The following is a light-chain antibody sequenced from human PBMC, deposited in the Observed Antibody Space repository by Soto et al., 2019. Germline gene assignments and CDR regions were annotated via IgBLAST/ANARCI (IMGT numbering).Light chain of an antibody. J-gene: IGLJ2*01. CDR3: AAWDSSLGGPA. V-gene: IGLV1-47*01. CDR1: SSNIGSKY. CDR2: RDN. Sequence: QSVLTQPPSASGTPGQRITISCSGSSSNIGSKYVYWYQQLPGTAPKLLMYRDNQRPSGVPDRFSGSKSGTSASLAISGLRAEDEADYHCAAWDSSLGGPAFGGGTKVTVL.